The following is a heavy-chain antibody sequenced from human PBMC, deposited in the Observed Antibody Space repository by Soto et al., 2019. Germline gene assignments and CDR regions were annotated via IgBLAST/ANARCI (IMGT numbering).Heavy chain of an antibody. V-gene: IGHV1-8*02. CDR3: AGGNFRY. CDR2: MNPNSGNT. J-gene: IGHJ4*02. Sequence: GASVKVSCKASGYNCNTFDIYCVRQATGHGLEWMGWMNPNSGNTGYAQELRGRVTMTRNTSNTTAYMELTSLTSDDTGVYYCAGGNFRYWGQGTLVTVSS. CDR1: GYNCNTFD.